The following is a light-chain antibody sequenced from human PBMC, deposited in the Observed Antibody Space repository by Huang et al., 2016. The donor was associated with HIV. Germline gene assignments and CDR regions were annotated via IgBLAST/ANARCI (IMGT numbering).Light chain of an antibody. CDR3: QQYGSSRWT. J-gene: IGKJ1*01. Sequence: EIVLTQSPGTVSVSPGERVTLSCRASQNITNKFLAWYQQEPGQAPRLLIYGASNRATDIPDRFSGRVSGTDFTLTISRLEAEDFAVYYCQQYGSSRWTFGQGTKVEIK. V-gene: IGKV3-20*01. CDR1: QNITNKF. CDR2: GAS.